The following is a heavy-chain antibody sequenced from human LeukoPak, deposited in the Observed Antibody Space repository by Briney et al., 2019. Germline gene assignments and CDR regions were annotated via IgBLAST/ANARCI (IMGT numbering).Heavy chain of an antibody. J-gene: IGHJ4*02. D-gene: IGHD2/OR15-2a*01. CDR1: GFTFSSSA. CDR2: IKQDGSEK. Sequence: GGSLRLSCAASGFTFSSSAMSWVRQAPGKGLEWVANIKQDGSEKYYVDSVKGRFTISRDNAKNSLYLQMNSLRAEDTAVYYCARNIVLFDYWGQGTLVTVSS. V-gene: IGHV3-7*01. CDR3: ARNIVLFDY.